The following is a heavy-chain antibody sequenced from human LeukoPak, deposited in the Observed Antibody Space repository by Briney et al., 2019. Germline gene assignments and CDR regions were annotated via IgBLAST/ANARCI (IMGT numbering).Heavy chain of an antibody. CDR1: GGSITSGGYY. CDR2: IYYSGST. CDR3: AREGGPYRPPDY. J-gene: IGHJ4*02. V-gene: IGHV4-31*03. Sequence: PSETLSPTCTVSGGSITSGGYYWSWIRQHPGKGLEWIGYIYYSGSTSYNPSLKSRVAISVDKSENHISLKLTSVTAADTAVYYCAREGGPYRPPDYSGQGTLVTVAS.